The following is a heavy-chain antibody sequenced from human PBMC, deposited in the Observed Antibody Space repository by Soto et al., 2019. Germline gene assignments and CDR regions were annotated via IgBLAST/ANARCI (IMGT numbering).Heavy chain of an antibody. D-gene: IGHD1-26*01. J-gene: IGHJ6*03. CDR3: ASAATTTEKYSYYMDV. CDR2: ISAYNGDS. V-gene: IGHV1-18*01. Sequence: QVQLVQSGAEVKKPGASVRVACKTSGYNFIDYVISWVRQAPGQGLEWVGWISAYNGDSNFAPKVQGRVTMTTDTSTSTVYMELRSLRSDDSAVYFCASAATTTEKYSYYMDVWGKGTTVTVSS. CDR1: GYNFIDYV.